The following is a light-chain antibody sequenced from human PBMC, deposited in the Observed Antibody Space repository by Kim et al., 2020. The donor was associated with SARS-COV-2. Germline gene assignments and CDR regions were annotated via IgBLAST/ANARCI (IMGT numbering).Light chain of an antibody. CDR1: SDISVSSHN. CDR2: YFSDSDT. CDR3: MIWPRNAVL. J-gene: IGLJ2*01. Sequence: LTRTWPSDISVSSHNVYWFQQRPGDPPRYRLYYFSDSDTVQGSGVPSRFSGSKDASANTGILLISGLQSEDEADYYCMIWPRNAVLFGGGTQLTVL. V-gene: IGLV5-37*01.